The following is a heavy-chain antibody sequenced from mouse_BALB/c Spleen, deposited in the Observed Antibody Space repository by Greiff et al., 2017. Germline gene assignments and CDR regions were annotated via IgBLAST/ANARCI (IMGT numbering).Heavy chain of an antibody. D-gene: IGHD2-12*01. J-gene: IGHJ2*01. CDR1: GFTFTSYW. V-gene: IGHV1S81*02. CDR2: INPSNGRT. Sequence: VQLQQPGADLVKPGDSVKLSCKASGFTFTSYWMHWVKQRPGQGLEWIGEINPSNGRTNYNEKFKSKATLTVDKSSSTAYMQISSLTSEDSAVYNCASVRYRYDVDYWGQGTTLTVSS. CDR3: ASVRYRYDVDY.